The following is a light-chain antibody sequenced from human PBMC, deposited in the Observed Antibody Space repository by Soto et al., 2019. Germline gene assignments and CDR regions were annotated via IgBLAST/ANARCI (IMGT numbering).Light chain of an antibody. CDR1: QSIGYL. J-gene: IGKJ4*01. Sequence: DSQMTQSPSTLSASVGDRVTITCRASQSIGYLLAWYQQKPGKAPKFLIYKASTLQIGVPSRFSGSGSGTEFTLTISGLQPDDFATYYCQQYNSYPLTFGGGTKVDIK. V-gene: IGKV1-5*03. CDR3: QQYNSYPLT. CDR2: KAS.